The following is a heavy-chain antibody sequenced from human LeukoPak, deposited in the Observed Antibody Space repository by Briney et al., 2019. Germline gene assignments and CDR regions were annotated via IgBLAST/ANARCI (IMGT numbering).Heavy chain of an antibody. CDR2: ISAYNGNT. J-gene: IGHJ4*02. CDR3: AVTWGGDFWSGYYFGGLK. V-gene: IGHV1-18*01. D-gene: IGHD3-3*01. CDR1: GYTFTSYG. Sequence: ASVKVSCKASGYTFTSYGISWVRQAPGQGLEWMGWISAYNGNTNYAQKLQGRVTMTTDTSTSTAYMELRSLRSDDTAVYYCAVTWGGDFWSGYYFGGLKWGQGTLVTVSS.